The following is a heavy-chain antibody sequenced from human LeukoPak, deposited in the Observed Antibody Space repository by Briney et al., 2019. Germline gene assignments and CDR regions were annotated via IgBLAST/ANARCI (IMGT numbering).Heavy chain of an antibody. J-gene: IGHJ4*02. V-gene: IGHV1-69*05. CDR1: GGTFSSYA. Sequence: SVKVSCKASGGTFSSYAISRVRQAPGQGLEWMGGIIPIFGTANYAQKFQGRVTITTDESTSTAYMELSSLRSEDTAVYYCAVGAPHSGSYPCDYWGQGTLVTVSS. CDR2: IIPIFGTA. D-gene: IGHD1-26*01. CDR3: AVGAPHSGSYPCDY.